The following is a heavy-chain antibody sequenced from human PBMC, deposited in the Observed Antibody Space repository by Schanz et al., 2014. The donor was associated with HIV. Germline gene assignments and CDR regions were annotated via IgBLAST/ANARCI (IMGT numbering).Heavy chain of an antibody. Sequence: QLVESGGGLVGPGGSLRLSCAASGFTFSSYGMHWVRQVPGKGLEWVSAISGSGGSTYYADSVKGRFTISRDNSKNTLYLQMNSLRAEDTAVYYCARVKGAVDYWGQGTLVTVSS. CDR2: ISGSGGST. CDR3: ARVKGAVDY. CDR1: GFTFSSYG. D-gene: IGHD3-3*01. V-gene: IGHV3-23*04. J-gene: IGHJ4*02.